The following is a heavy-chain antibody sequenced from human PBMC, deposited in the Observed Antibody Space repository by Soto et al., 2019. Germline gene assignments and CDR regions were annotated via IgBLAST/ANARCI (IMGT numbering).Heavy chain of an antibody. Sequence: PGGSRRLSCAASGFTFSSYGMHWVRQAPSKGLEWVAVISYDGSNKYYADSVKGRLTISRDNSKNTLYLQMNSLRAEDTAVYYCASPDTGYQLLPMVYWGQGTLVTVSS. CDR1: GFTFSSYG. V-gene: IGHV3-30*03. CDR2: ISYDGSNK. CDR3: ASPDTGYQLLPMVY. D-gene: IGHD2-2*01. J-gene: IGHJ4*02.